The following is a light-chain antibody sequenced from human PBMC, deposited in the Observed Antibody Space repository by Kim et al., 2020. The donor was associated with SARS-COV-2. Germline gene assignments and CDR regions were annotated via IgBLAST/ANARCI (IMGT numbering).Light chain of an antibody. J-gene: IGKJ2*01. V-gene: IGKV1-5*03. CDR3: QHYISFPYT. CDR1: QTVRTF. CDR2: EAS. Sequence: DIQMTQSPSTLSASVGDRVTITCRASQTVRTFLAWYQQKPGKAPKLLIYEASSLETGVPSRFSGSGSGTEFTLSISSLQPDDFATYYCQHYISFPYTFGQGTKLEIK.